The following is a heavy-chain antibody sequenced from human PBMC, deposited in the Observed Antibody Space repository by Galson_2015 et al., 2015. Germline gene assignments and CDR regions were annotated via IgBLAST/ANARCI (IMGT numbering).Heavy chain of an antibody. Sequence: SLRLSCAASGFIFSSYWISWVRQAPGKGLEWVANIKQDGSEKDYVDSVKGRFTISRDNAKNSVSLQMNSLRAEDTAVYYCARVVTDAFDIWGQGTLVTLSS. V-gene: IGHV3-7*01. CDR3: ARVVTDAFDI. CDR1: GFIFSSYW. CDR2: IKQDGSEK. J-gene: IGHJ3*02. D-gene: IGHD1-26*01.